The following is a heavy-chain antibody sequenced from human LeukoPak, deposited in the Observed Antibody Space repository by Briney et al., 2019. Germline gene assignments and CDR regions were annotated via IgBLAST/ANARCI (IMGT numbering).Heavy chain of an antibody. J-gene: IGHJ6*03. V-gene: IGHV4-39*07. CDR1: GGSISGSSYY. Sequence: SETLSLTCTVSGGSISGSSYYWGWIRQPPGKGLEWIGSIYYSGSTYYNPSLKSRVTISVDTSKNQFSLKLSSVTAADTAVYYCARGVYADSSSWLDYYYYYMDVWGKGTTVTVSS. CDR3: ARGVYADSSSWLDYYYYYMDV. D-gene: IGHD6-13*01. CDR2: IYYSGST.